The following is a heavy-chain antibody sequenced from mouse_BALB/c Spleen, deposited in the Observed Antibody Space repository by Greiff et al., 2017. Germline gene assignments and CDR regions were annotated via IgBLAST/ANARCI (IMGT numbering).Heavy chain of an antibody. D-gene: IGHD2-14*01. CDR3: ARDEGYGMDY. Sequence: EVKVVESGGGLVKPGGSLKLSCAASGFTFSSYAMSWVRQSPEKRLEWVAEISSGGSYTYYPDTVTGRFTISRDNAKNTLYLEMSSLRSEDTAMYYCARDEGYGMDYWGQGTSVTVSS. V-gene: IGHV5-9-4*01. J-gene: IGHJ4*01. CDR1: GFTFSSYA. CDR2: ISSGGSYT.